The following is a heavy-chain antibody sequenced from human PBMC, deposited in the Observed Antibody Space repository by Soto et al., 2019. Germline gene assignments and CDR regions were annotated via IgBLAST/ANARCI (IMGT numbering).Heavy chain of an antibody. CDR3: ARGPFRPSAMDV. V-gene: IGHV1-69*10. J-gene: IGHJ6*02. CDR1: GDKFKKNV. Sequence: SVKVSCKTSGDKFKKNVFTWVRQAPGQGLEWMGGTIPALGKTHYIEKFQGRATITVDDATRTVYMEVRDLTSEDTAIYYCARGPFRPSAMDVWGQGTTVTVSS. D-gene: IGHD3-10*01. CDR2: TIPALGKT.